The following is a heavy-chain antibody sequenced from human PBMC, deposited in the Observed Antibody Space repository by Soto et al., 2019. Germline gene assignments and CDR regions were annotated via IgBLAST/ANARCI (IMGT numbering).Heavy chain of an antibody. CDR2: IYYSGST. CDR3: ARAPRGNYGYPSYFDY. D-gene: IGHD3-10*01. V-gene: IGHV4-59*01. J-gene: IGHJ4*02. CDR1: GGSIRNYY. Sequence: SETLSLTCTVSGGSIRNYYWGWIRQPPGKGLEWIGSIYYSGSTNYNPSLKSRVTISVDTSKNQFSLKLSSVTAADTAVYYCARAPRGNYGYPSYFDYWGQGTLVTVSS.